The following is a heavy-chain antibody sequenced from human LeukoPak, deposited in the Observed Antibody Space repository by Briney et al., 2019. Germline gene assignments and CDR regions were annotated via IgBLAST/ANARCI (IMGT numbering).Heavy chain of an antibody. CDR2: ISDDGTRK. D-gene: IGHD5-12*01. CDR3: AREFSGYAFDI. CDR1: GCTFSSYG. J-gene: IGHJ3*02. V-gene: IGHV3-30*03. Sequence: PGRSLRLSCAASGCTFSSYGIHWVRLAPGKGLEWVAVISDDGTRKYYADSVQGRFTISRDNSRNTLYLQMNSLRAEDMAVYFCAREFSGYAFDIWGQGTMVTVSS.